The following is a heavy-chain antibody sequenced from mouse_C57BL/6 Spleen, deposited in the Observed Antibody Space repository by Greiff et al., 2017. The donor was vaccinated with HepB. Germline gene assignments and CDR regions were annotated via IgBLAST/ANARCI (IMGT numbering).Heavy chain of an antibody. J-gene: IGHJ3*01. V-gene: IGHV1-66*01. CDR1: GYSFTSYY. Sequence: QVQLQQSGPELVKPGASVKISCKASGYSFTSYYIHWVKQRPGQGLEWIGWIYPGSGNTYYNEKFKGKATLTAEKSSSTAYMQLSSLTSEDSAVYICAREGDDGYFWFAYWGQGTLVTVSA. CDR3: AREGDDGYFWFAY. D-gene: IGHD2-3*01. CDR2: IYPGSGNT.